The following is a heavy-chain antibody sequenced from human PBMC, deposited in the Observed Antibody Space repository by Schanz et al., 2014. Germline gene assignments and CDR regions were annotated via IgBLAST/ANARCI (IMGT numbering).Heavy chain of an antibody. CDR1: GGSINNFY. J-gene: IGHJ2*01. V-gene: IGHV4-59*08. D-gene: IGHD3-10*01. CDR3: ARGGSAMVRGVMTASYWFFDL. CDR2: IYSSGIP. Sequence: QLHLQESGPGLVKPSETLSLTCTVSGGSINNFYWGWIRQSPGKGLEWIGYIYSSGIPTYNPSLKSRVSLTAESTKTQFSLKLTSVTAGDAAVYYCARGGSAMVRGVMTASYWFFDLWGRGTLDTVSP.